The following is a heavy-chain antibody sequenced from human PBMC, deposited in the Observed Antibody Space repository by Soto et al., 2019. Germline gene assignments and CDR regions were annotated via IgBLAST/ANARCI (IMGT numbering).Heavy chain of an antibody. CDR1: GGSFSGYY. Sequence: QVQLQQWGAGLLKPSETLSLTCAVYGGSFSGYYWSWIRQPPGKGLEWIGEINHSGSTNYNPSLKSRVTISVDTSKNQFSLKLSSVTAADTAVYYCARGKSRYSYGYQGAFDIWGQGTMVTVSS. V-gene: IGHV4-34*01. CDR2: INHSGST. D-gene: IGHD5-18*01. CDR3: ARGKSRYSYGYQGAFDI. J-gene: IGHJ3*02.